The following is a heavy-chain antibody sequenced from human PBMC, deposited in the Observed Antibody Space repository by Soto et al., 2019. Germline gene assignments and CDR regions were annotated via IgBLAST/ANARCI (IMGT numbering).Heavy chain of an antibody. Sequence: PSETLSLTCTVSGGSVSSGSYYWSWIRQPPGKGLEWIGYIYYSGSTNYNPSLKSRVTISVDTSKNQFSLKLSSVTAADTAVYYCARGIGHRRSALYSYYYGKDGCGKGPTVTV. V-gene: IGHV4-61*01. CDR2: IYYSGST. J-gene: IGHJ6*04. CDR1: GGSVSSGSYY. CDR3: ARGIGHRRSALYSYYYGKDG.